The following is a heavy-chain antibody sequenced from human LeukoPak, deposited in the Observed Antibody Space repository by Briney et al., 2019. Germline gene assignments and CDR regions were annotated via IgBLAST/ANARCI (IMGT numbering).Heavy chain of an antibody. CDR2: ISSSSSTI. Sequence: GGSLRLSCAASGFTFSSYSMNWVRQAPGKGLEWVSYISSSSSTIYYADSVKGRFTISRDSAKNSLYLQMNSLRDEDTAVYYCARDLSSYDFWSGYQNWFDPWGQGTLVTVSS. V-gene: IGHV3-48*02. CDR1: GFTFSSYS. D-gene: IGHD3-3*01. J-gene: IGHJ5*02. CDR3: ARDLSSYDFWSGYQNWFDP.